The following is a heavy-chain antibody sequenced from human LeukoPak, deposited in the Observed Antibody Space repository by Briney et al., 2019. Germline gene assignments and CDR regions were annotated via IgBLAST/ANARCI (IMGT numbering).Heavy chain of an antibody. Sequence: GGSLRLSCAVSGFTFGSYSMNWVRQAPGKGLEWVSYISSSGSTISYADSVKGRFTISRDNAKNSLYLQMNNLRAEDTAVYYCARREYCSGGTCKGFDPWGQGTLVTVSS. V-gene: IGHV3-48*04. J-gene: IGHJ5*02. CDR2: ISSSGSTI. CDR3: ARREYCSGGTCKGFDP. CDR1: GFTFGSYS. D-gene: IGHD2-15*01.